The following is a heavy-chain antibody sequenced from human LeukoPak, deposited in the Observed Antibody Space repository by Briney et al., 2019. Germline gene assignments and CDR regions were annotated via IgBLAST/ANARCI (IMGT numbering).Heavy chain of an antibody. D-gene: IGHD3-16*01. CDR1: GGSISSYY. CDR3: ARETSQKGAHYMDV. Sequence: SETLSLTCTVSGGSISSYYWSWIRQPPGKGLEWIGYIYYSGSTNYNPSLKSRVTISVDTSKNQFSLQLSSVTAADTAVYYCARETSQKGAHYMDVWGKGTTVTISS. J-gene: IGHJ6*03. V-gene: IGHV4-59*01. CDR2: IYYSGST.